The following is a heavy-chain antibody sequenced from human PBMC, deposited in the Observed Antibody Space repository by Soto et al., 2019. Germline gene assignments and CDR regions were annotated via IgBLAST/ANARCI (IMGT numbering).Heavy chain of an antibody. Sequence: SQTLSLTCAISGDSVSSNSAAWNWISQSPSRGLEWLGRTYYRSKWYNDYAVSVKSRITINPDTSKNQFSLQLNSVTPEDTAVYSPESSGHYRRAEGTPKWFGYWGQGNLVTVSS. J-gene: IGHJ4*02. CDR3: ESSGHYRRAEGTPKWFGY. CDR2: TYYRSKWYN. CDR1: GDSVSSNSAA. V-gene: IGHV6-1*01. D-gene: IGHD3-10*01.